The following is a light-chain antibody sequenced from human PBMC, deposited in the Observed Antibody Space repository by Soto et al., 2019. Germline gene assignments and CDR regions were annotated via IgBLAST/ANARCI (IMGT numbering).Light chain of an antibody. Sequence: QSVLTQPPSVSGTPGQRVTISCSGGISNIGTNSVHWFQQLPGTAPKVLSNRDNQRPSGVPDRFSGSKSGTSASLAISGLQSEDEAEYYCAAWDDTVRSYVFGTGTKLTVL. V-gene: IGLV1-47*01. J-gene: IGLJ1*01. CDR1: ISNIGTNS. CDR3: AAWDDTVRSYV. CDR2: RDN.